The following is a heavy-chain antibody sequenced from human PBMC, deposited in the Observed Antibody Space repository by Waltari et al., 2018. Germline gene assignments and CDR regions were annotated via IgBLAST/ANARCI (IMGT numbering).Heavy chain of an antibody. CDR3: ARDRITMIVEGWYYGMDV. CDR1: GGTFRSYA. Sequence: QVQLVQSGAEVKKPGSSVKVSCKASGGTFRSYAISWVRQAPGRGLEWMGGIIPIFGTANYAQKFQGRVTITADESTSTAYMELSSLRSEDTAVYYCARDRITMIVEGWYYGMDVWGQGTTVTVSS. D-gene: IGHD3-22*01. J-gene: IGHJ6*02. CDR2: IIPIFGTA. V-gene: IGHV1-69*13.